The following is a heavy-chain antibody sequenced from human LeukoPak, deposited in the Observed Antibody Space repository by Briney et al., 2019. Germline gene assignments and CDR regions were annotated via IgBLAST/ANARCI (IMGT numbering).Heavy chain of an antibody. J-gene: IGHJ4*02. CDR2: ISSSSSYI. CDR1: GFTFSSYS. V-gene: IGHV3-21*01. CDR3: ARDQHSSSGSFDY. D-gene: IGHD6-6*01. Sequence: GESLRLSCAASGFTFSSYSMNWVRQAPGEGLEWVSSISSSSSYIYCADSVKGRFTISRDNAKNSLYLQMNSLRAEDTAVYYCARDQHSSSGSFDYWGQGTLVTVSS.